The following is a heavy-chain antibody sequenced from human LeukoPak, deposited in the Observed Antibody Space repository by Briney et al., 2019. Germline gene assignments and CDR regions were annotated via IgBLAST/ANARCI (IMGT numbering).Heavy chain of an antibody. D-gene: IGHD5-12*01. Sequence: SGGSLRLFCADSGFTFSSYAMSWVRQAPGKGLEWVSAISGSGGSTYYADSVKGRFTISRDNSKNTLYLQMNSLRAEDTAVYYCAKDPATWTDYWGQGTLVTVSS. CDR2: ISGSGGST. CDR1: GFTFSSYA. CDR3: AKDPATWTDY. V-gene: IGHV3-23*01. J-gene: IGHJ4*02.